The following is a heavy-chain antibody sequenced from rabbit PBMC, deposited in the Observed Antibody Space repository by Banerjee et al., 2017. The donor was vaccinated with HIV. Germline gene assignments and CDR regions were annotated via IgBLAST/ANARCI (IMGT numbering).Heavy chain of an antibody. CDR2: INTSSGNT. V-gene: IGHV1S40*01. Sequence: QSLEESGGDLVKPGASLTLTCTASGFTLSSYWMCWVRQAPGKGLEWIACINTSSGNTVYATWAKGRFTISKTSWTTVTLQMTSLTAADTATYFCARDLAGVIGWNFNLWGPGTLVTV. CDR3: ARDLAGVIGWNFNL. D-gene: IGHD4-1*01. J-gene: IGHJ4*01. CDR1: GFTLSSYW.